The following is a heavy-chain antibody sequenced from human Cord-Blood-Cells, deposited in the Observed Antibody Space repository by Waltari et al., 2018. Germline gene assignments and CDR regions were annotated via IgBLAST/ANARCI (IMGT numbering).Heavy chain of an antibody. V-gene: IGHV1-69*09. CDR3: ARSHSSSWYYFDY. D-gene: IGHD6-13*01. CDR2: IIPILGIA. J-gene: IGHJ4*02. Sequence: QVQLVPSGAAVKKPGSSAKVSCKDSGGPFRSYAISWVRQAPGPGLEWRGRIIPILGIANYAQKFQGRVTITADKSTSTAYMELSSLRSEDTAVYYCARSHSSSWYYFDYWGQGTLVTVSS. CDR1: GGPFRSYA.